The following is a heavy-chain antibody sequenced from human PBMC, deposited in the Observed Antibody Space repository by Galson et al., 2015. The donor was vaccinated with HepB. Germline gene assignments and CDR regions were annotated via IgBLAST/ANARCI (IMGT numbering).Heavy chain of an antibody. V-gene: IGHV3-73*01. J-gene: IGHJ6*02. CDR3: TTLPRYYYDSSGYYGHYYGMDV. CDR2: IRSKANSYAT. CDR1: GFTFSGSA. D-gene: IGHD3-22*01. Sequence: SLRLSCAASGFTFSGSAMHWVRQASGKGLEWVGRIRSKANSYATAYAASVKGRFTISRDDSKNTAYLQMNSLKTEDTAVYYCTTLPRYYYDSSGYYGHYYGMDVWGQGTTVTVSS.